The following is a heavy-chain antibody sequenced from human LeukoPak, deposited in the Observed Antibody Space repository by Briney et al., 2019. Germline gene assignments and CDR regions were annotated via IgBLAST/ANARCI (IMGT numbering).Heavy chain of an antibody. CDR3: ARGGPLRYFDWLSNYYYYYMDV. V-gene: IGHV1-18*01. J-gene: IGHJ6*03. D-gene: IGHD3-9*01. CDR1: GYTFTSYG. CDR2: ISVYNGNT. Sequence: ASVKVSCKASGYTFTSYGISWVRQAPGQGLEWMGWISVYNGNTNYAQKFQGRVTMTRDTSISTAYMELSRLRSDDTAVYYCARGGPLRYFDWLSNYYYYYMDVWGKGTTVTISS.